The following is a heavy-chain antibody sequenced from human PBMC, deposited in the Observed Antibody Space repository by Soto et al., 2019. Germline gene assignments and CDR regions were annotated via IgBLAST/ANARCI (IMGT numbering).Heavy chain of an antibody. CDR1: GFTFSSYG. CDR2: ISYDGSNK. Sequence: GGSLRPSXAASGFTFSSYGMHWVRQAPGKGLEWVAVISYDGSNKYYADSVKGRFTITRDNSKNTLYLQMNSLRAEDTAVYYCAKAGDSSGYYSNWFDPWGQGTLVTVSS. J-gene: IGHJ5*02. CDR3: AKAGDSSGYYSNWFDP. D-gene: IGHD3-22*01. V-gene: IGHV3-30*18.